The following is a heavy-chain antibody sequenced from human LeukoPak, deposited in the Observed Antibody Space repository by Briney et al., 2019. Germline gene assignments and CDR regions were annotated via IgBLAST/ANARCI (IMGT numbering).Heavy chain of an antibody. D-gene: IGHD3-3*01. CDR1: GYRFTSYD. CDR3: ARDQKSGLEVLWRY. Sequence: GASVKVSCRASGYRFTSYDISWVRQAPGQGLQWMGVISTYTGNTNYAQSFQDRVTMTTDTSTSTVYMELRSLTSDDTAVYYCARDQKSGLEVLWRYWGQGTLSPSPQ. CDR2: ISTYTGNT. V-gene: IGHV1-18*04. J-gene: IGHJ4*02.